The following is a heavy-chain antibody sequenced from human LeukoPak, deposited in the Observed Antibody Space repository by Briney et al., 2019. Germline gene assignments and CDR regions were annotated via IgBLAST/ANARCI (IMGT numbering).Heavy chain of an antibody. CDR3: ARAKPYGSGSYYFPFDY. V-gene: IGHV1-69*01. J-gene: IGHJ4*02. CDR1: GGTFSSYA. Sequence: SVKVSCKASGGTFSSYAISWVRQAPGQGLEWMGGIIPIFGTANYAQKFQGRVTITADESTSIAYMELSSLRSEDTAVYYCARAKPYGSGSYYFPFDYWGQGTLVTVSS. CDR2: IIPIFGTA. D-gene: IGHD3-10*01.